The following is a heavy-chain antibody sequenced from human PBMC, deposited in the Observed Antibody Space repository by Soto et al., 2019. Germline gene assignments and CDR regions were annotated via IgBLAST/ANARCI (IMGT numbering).Heavy chain of an antibody. V-gene: IGHV1-18*04. CDR3: ARDWERXYYYDSSGYSAPRDLDI. CDR1: GYTFTSYG. J-gene: IGHJ3*02. D-gene: IGHD3-22*01. Sequence: ASVKVSCKASGYTFTSYGISWVRQAPGQGLEWMGWISAYNGNTNYAQKLQGRVTMTTDTSTSTAYMELRSLRSDDTAVYYCARDWERXYYYDSSGYSAPRDLDIWGQGTMVTVSS. CDR2: ISAYNGNT.